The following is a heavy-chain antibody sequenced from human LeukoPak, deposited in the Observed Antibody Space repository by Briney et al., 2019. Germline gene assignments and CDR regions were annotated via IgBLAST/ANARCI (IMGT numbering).Heavy chain of an antibody. CDR3: ARDQWPYGSGSYAT. V-gene: IGHV4-39*07. D-gene: IGHD3-10*01. CDR1: GGSISSSDYY. J-gene: IGHJ5*02. CDR2: IYYSGST. Sequence: SETLPLTCSVSGGSISSSDYYWGWIRQPPGEGLEWIASIYYSGSTYYNPSLESRVTIAMDMSRNQVSLRLSTVTAADTAVYYCARDQWPYGSGSYATWVQGTLVIVSS.